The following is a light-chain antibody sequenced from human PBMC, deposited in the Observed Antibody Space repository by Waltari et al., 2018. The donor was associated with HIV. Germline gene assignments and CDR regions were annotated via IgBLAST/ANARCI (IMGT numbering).Light chain of an antibody. CDR2: DVS. V-gene: IGLV2-23*02. CDR3: CSYAGSSTLL. J-gene: IGLJ3*02. Sequence: QSALTQPASVSGSPGQSLTISCTGASSDVGCYKYVSWYQHHPGKAPKLMIYDVSARPSGVSNRFSGSKSGNTASLTISGLQAEDEADYYCCSYAGSSTLLFGGGTKVTVL. CDR1: SSDVGCYKY.